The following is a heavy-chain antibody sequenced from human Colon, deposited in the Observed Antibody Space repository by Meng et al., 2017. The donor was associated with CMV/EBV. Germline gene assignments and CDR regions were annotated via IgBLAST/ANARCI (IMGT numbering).Heavy chain of an antibody. CDR1: GFPFTEFA. D-gene: IGHD3-10*01. J-gene: IGHJ4*02. CDR3: VTWLGDPFVDY. V-gene: IGHV3-23*01. Sequence: GESPKISCAASGFPFTEFAMTWVRQAPGKGLEWVSGISASGGSTYYADSVKGRFTVSRDNGKNTQYLQINSLTVEDTATYYYVTWLGDPFVDYWGQGTLVTVSS. CDR2: ISASGGST.